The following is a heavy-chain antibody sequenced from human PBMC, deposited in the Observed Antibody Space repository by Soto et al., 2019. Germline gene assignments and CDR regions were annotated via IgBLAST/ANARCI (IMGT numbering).Heavy chain of an antibody. V-gene: IGHV4-39*01. D-gene: IGHD3-16*01. J-gene: IGHJ6*03. CDR2: LYYSGST. Sequence: QLQLQESGPGLVKPSEPMSLTCTVSGGSIRSSSYYWGWIRKPPGKGLEWIGSLYYSGSTYYNPSLKSRVTISVDTSKNQLSRKLSSVAAADTAVYYCASDHRGGDPQLCQTTYMAVWGKGTTVTVSS. CDR1: GGSIRSSSYY. CDR3: ASDHRGGDPQLCQTTYMAV.